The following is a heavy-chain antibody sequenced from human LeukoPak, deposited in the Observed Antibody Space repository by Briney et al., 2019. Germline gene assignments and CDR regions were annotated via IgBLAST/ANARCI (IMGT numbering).Heavy chain of an antibody. D-gene: IGHD4-17*01. CDR2: ISAYNGNT. J-gene: IGHJ4*02. CDR3: ARDRDYGDYNTQDLFVY. Sequence: ASVKVSCKASGYTFTRYGITWVRQAPGQGLEWMGWISAYNGNTNYAQRLQSRVTMTTDTSTSTAYMELRSLRSDDTAVYYCARDRDYGDYNTQDLFVYWGQGTLVTVSS. CDR1: GYTFTRYG. V-gene: IGHV1-18*01.